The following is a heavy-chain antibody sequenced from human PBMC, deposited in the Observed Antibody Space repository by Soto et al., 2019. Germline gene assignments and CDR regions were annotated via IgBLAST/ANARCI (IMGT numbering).Heavy chain of an antibody. J-gene: IGHJ3*02. D-gene: IGHD2-8*02. CDR2: ILVGGST. V-gene: IGHV3-23*01. CDR1: GFSCSSYD. CDR3: AKATATGGGAFDI. Sequence: GGSLRLSCAASGFSCSSYDMSWVRQAPGKGLEWVSTILVGGSTHYPDSVKGRFTISRDYSKNTLFLQMNSLTAGDTAVYHCAKATATGGGAFDICGQGTMVTVSS.